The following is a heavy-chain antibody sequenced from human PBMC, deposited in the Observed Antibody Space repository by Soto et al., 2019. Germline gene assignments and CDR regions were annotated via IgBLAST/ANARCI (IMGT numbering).Heavy chain of an antibody. CDR3: ARDRSTVTREWFGP. CDR2: ISAYNGNT. Sequence: QVPLVQSGAEVKKPGASVKVSCKASGYTFTSYGIIWVRQAPGQGLEWMGWISAYNGNTNYAQKLQGRVTMTTDTSTSTAYMELRSLRSDDPAVYYCARDRSTVTREWFGPWGQGTLEIVSS. D-gene: IGHD4-17*01. V-gene: IGHV1-18*01. CDR1: GYTFTSYG. J-gene: IGHJ5*02.